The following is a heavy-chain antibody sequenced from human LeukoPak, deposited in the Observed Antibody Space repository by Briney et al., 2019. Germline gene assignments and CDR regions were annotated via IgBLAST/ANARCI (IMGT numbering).Heavy chain of an antibody. CDR3: APFGYKGNWFDP. CDR1: GYTLTELS. J-gene: IGHJ5*02. CDR2: FDPEDGET. V-gene: IGHV1-24*01. Sequence: ASVKVSCKVSGYTLTELSMHWVRQAPGKGLEWMGGFDPEDGETIYAQKFQGRVTMTEDTSTDTAYMELSSLRSEDTAVYYCAPFGYKGNWFDPWGQGTLVTVSS. D-gene: IGHD1-14*01.